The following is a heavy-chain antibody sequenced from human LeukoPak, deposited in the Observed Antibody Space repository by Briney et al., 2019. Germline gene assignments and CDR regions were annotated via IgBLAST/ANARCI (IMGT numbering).Heavy chain of an antibody. CDR2: TYYRSKWYN. V-gene: IGHV6-1*01. CDR1: GDSVSSNSAA. CDR3: ANLCSCGCRDGDY. Sequence: SQTLSLTCAISGDSVSSNSAAWNWIRQSPSRGLEWLGRTYYRSKWYNEYAVSVKGRITIDPDTSKNQFSLQLNSLTPDDTAVYYCANLCSCGCRDGDYWGQGTLVTVST. D-gene: IGHD6-19*01. J-gene: IGHJ4*02.